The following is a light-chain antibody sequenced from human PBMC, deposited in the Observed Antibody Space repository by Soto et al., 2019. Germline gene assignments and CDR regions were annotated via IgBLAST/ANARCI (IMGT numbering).Light chain of an antibody. CDR3: QQYTCLWT. Sequence: IQMTQSPSTLSASVGDRVTITCRASRSLQTWLAWYQQKPGQAPKLLMYQASSLESEVPSRFSGSGSGTEFTLTISSLQPDDVATYYCQQYTCLWTFGPGTKVEI. V-gene: IGKV1-5*03. CDR2: QAS. CDR1: RSLQTW. J-gene: IGKJ1*01.